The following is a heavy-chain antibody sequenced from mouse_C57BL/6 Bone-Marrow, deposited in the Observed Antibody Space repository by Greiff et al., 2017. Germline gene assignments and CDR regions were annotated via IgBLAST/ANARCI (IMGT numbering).Heavy chain of an antibody. CDR3: ARGEGLRGDYWYFDV. CDR1: GYSFTDYN. D-gene: IGHD2-2*01. CDR2: INPNYGTT. J-gene: IGHJ1*03. V-gene: IGHV1-39*01. Sequence: EVQGVESGPELVKPGASVKISCKASGYSFTDYNMNWVKQSNGKSLEWIGVINPNYGTTSYNQKFKGKATLTVDQSSSTAYMQLNSLTSEDSAVYYCARGEGLRGDYWYFDVWGTGTTVTVSS.